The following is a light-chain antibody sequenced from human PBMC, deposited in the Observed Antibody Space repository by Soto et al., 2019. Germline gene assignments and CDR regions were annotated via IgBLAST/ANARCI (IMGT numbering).Light chain of an antibody. Sequence: EIVLTQSPGTLSLSPGERATLSCRASQSVSSSYLAWYQQKPGQAPRLLIYGASIRATGTSDRFSGSGSGTDFTLTISRLEAEDFAVYYCQQYGSSPPWTFGQGTKVEIK. CDR1: QSVSSSY. J-gene: IGKJ1*01. CDR3: QQYGSSPPWT. CDR2: GAS. V-gene: IGKV3-20*01.